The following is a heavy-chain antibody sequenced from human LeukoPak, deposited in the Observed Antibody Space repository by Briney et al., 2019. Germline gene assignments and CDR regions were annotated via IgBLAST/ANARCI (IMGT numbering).Heavy chain of an antibody. J-gene: IGHJ4*02. Sequence: SETLSLTCAVYGGSFSGYYWSWIRQPPGKGLEWIGEINHSGSTNYSPSLKSRVTISVDTSKNQFSLKLSSVTAADTAVYYCARVPYSSGWYLRVSYFDYWGQGTLVTVSS. CDR1: GGSFSGYY. D-gene: IGHD6-19*01. CDR2: INHSGST. V-gene: IGHV4-34*01. CDR3: ARVPYSSGWYLRVSYFDY.